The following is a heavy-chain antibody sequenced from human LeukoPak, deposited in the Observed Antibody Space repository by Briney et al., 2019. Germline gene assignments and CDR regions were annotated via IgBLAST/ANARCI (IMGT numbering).Heavy chain of an antibody. Sequence: SQTLSLTCAISWVSVSTLNVALGWIRQSPSPGLEWLGRTYYRSKWYNDYAVSVKSRIIINPDTSKNQFSLQLNSVTPDDTAVYYCAREDLGAAYFDFWGQGILVTVSS. CDR3: AREDLGAAYFDF. J-gene: IGHJ4*02. CDR1: WVSVSTLNVA. V-gene: IGHV6-1*01. D-gene: IGHD3-16*01. CDR2: TYYRSKWYN.